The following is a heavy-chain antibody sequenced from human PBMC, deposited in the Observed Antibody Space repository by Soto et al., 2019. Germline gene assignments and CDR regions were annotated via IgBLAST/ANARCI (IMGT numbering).Heavy chain of an antibody. CDR1: GYTLTSYG. Sequence: ASVKVSCKASGYTLTSYGISWVRQATGQGLEWMGWSSASDGNRNYAQKLQGRVTMTTDTSPSTAYMELRSLRSDATAVYYFASSIAAQPLDIWGQGTMVTVSS. J-gene: IGHJ3*02. CDR2: SSASDGNR. CDR3: ASSIAAQPLDI. V-gene: IGHV1-18*04. D-gene: IGHD6-6*01.